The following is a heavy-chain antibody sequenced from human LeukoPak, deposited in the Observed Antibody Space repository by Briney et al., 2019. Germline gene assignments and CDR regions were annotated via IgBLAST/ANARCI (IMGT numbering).Heavy chain of an antibody. D-gene: IGHD2-21*01. Sequence: PGGSLRLSCAASGFTFSSYGMHWVRQAPGKGLEWVAFIRYDGSNKYYADSVKGRFTISRDNSKNTLYLQMNSLRAEDTAVYYCAKGKGNCGGDCRAKDYYYYMDVWGKGTTVTVSS. J-gene: IGHJ6*03. CDR1: GFTFSSYG. CDR3: AKGKGNCGGDCRAKDYYYYMDV. CDR2: IRYDGSNK. V-gene: IGHV3-30*02.